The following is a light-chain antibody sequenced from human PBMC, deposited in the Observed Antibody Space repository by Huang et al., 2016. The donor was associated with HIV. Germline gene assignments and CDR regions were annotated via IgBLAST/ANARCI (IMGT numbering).Light chain of an antibody. CDR2: AAS. V-gene: IGKV1-39*01. CDR1: QSISSY. CDR3: QQSYSTLGIT. J-gene: IGKJ5*01. Sequence: DIQMTQSPSSLSASVGDGVTITCRASQSISSYLNWYQQKPGKAPKLLIYAASSLQSGVQSRFSGSGSGTDFTLTIRSLQPEDFATYYCQQSYSTLGITFGQGTRLEIK.